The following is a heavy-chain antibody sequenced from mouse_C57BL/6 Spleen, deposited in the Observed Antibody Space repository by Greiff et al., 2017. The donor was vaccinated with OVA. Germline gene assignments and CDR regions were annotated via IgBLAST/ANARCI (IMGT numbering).Heavy chain of an antibody. D-gene: IGHD2-4*01. CDR2: INPNNGGT. Sequence: EVQLQQSGPELVKPGASVKISCKASGYTFTDYYMNWVKQSHGKSLEWIGDINPNNGGTSYNQKFKGKATLTVDKSSSTAYMELRSLTSEDSAVYYCIYYDYPWFAYWGQGTLVTVSA. CDR1: GYTFTDYY. J-gene: IGHJ3*01. CDR3: IYYDYPWFAY. V-gene: IGHV1-26*01.